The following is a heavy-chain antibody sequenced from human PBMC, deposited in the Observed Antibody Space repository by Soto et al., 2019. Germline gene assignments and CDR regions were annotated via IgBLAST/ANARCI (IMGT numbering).Heavy chain of an antibody. D-gene: IGHD4-17*01. CDR1: EGTFSNYA. Sequence: QVQLVQSGAEVKMPGSSVKVSCKASEGTFSNYAITWVRQAPGQGLEWMGGIIPLFGTTNYAQKFQGRVTITADESTSTAYMELISLTSGDTAVYYCARDHSIYGDYAVKGLRDWGQGVLVTVSS. CDR2: IIPLFGTT. CDR3: ARDHSIYGDYAVKGLRD. V-gene: IGHV1-69*01. J-gene: IGHJ4*02.